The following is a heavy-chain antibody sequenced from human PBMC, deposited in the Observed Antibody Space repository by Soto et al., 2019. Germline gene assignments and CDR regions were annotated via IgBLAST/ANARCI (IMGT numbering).Heavy chain of an antibody. D-gene: IGHD3-9*01. Sequence: SVKVSCKASGGTFSSYTISWVRQAPGQGLEWMGRIIPILGIANYAQKFQGRVTITADKSTSTAYMELSSLRSEDTAVYYCATGSNYDISFDYWGQGTLVTVSS. CDR3: ATGSNYDISFDY. J-gene: IGHJ4*02. V-gene: IGHV1-69*02. CDR1: GGTFSSYT. CDR2: IIPILGIA.